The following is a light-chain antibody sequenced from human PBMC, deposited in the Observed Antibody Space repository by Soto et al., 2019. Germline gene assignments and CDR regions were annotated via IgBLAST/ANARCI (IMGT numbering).Light chain of an antibody. V-gene: IGKV1-39*01. CDR3: QQTYIIPWT. CDR2: AAS. Sequence: DIQMTQSPSSLSASVGDRVTITCRASQSVSTYLNWYLQKLGQAPKLLIYAASSLQSGVPSRFSASASGTSFTLTISSLQPEDFATYYCQQTYIIPWTLGQGTKVEIK. J-gene: IGKJ1*01. CDR1: QSVSTY.